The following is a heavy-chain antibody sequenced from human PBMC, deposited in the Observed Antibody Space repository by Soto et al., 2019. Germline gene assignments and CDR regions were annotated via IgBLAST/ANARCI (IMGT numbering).Heavy chain of an antibody. Sequence: GASVKVSCKASGYTFTSYYMHWVRQAPGQGLEWMGIINPSGGSTSYAQKLQGRVTMTRDTSTSTVYMELSSLRSEDTAVYYRALSGDHKPYFDYWGQGTLVTVSS. V-gene: IGHV1-46*03. CDR1: GYTFTSYY. CDR3: ALSGDHKPYFDY. CDR2: INPSGGST. J-gene: IGHJ4*02. D-gene: IGHD1-26*01.